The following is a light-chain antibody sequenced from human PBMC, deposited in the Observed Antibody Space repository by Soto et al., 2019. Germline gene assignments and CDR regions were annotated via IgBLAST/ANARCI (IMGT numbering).Light chain of an antibody. CDR1: QSISSF. V-gene: IGKV1-39*01. J-gene: IGKJ2*01. CDR3: QQSHSTPYT. CDR2: AAS. Sequence: DIQMTQSPSSLSASVGDRVTITCRASQSISSFLNWYQQKPGKAPNLLIYAASSLQSGVPPRFSGSGSGTDFTLTISSLQPEDIATYYCQQSHSTPYTFGQGTKLDIK.